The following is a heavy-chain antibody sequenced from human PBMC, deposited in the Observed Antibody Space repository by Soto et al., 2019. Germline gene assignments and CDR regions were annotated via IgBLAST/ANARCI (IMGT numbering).Heavy chain of an antibody. CDR1: GGTLSGDA. D-gene: IGHD3-22*01. J-gene: IGHJ3*01. Sequence: SSVKGSCKAAGGTLSGDAVSCVRQAPGQGLEWMGNIIPIFGTTKSSQNFQGRVTISRDNTKNSLYLQMNSLRAEDTAVYYCARGDYHDTSGPFSDAFDVWGQGTMVTVS. CDR2: IIPIFGTT. CDR3: ARGDYHDTSGPFSDAFDV. V-gene: IGHV1-69*05.